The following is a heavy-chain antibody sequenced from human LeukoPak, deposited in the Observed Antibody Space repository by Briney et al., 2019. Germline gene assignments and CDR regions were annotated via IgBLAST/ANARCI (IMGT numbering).Heavy chain of an antibody. Sequence: TLSLTCAVSGGSIASSGYSWSWIRQPPGKGLEWIGYIYHGGSTYYNPSLKSRVTMSVDRSKNQFSLKLSSVTAADTAVYYCARVLVPSWFDPWGQGTLVTVSS. J-gene: IGHJ5*02. CDR3: ARVLVPSWFDP. V-gene: IGHV4-30-2*01. CDR1: GGSIASSGYS. CDR2: IYHGGST.